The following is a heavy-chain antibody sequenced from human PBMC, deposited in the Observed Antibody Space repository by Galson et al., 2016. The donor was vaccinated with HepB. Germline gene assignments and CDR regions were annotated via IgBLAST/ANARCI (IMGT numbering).Heavy chain of an antibody. Sequence: SLRLSCAASGFAFSSYGMHWVRQAPGRGLEWVGVIWYDGTNKYYADAVKGRFTISRDSSTDTLYLQMESLRGEDTAVYSCARDTGPHRYWPDPWGRGTLVTVSS. J-gene: IGHJ5*02. CDR3: ARDTGPHRYWPDP. CDR2: IWYDGTNK. V-gene: IGHV3-33*01. CDR1: GFAFSSYG.